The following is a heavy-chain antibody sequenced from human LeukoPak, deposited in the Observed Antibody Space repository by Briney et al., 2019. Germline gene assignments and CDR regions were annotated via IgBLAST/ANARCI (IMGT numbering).Heavy chain of an antibody. J-gene: IGHJ5*02. CDR1: GFTFSSYS. Sequence: GGSLRLSCAASGFTFSSYSMNWVRQAPGKGLEWVSSISSSSSYIYYADSVKGRFTISRDNAKNSLYLQMNSLRAEDTAVYYCARGGSLYCSSTSCHLNWFDPWGQGTLVTVSS. D-gene: IGHD2-2*01. CDR3: ARGGSLYCSSTSCHLNWFDP. CDR2: ISSSSSYI. V-gene: IGHV3-21*01.